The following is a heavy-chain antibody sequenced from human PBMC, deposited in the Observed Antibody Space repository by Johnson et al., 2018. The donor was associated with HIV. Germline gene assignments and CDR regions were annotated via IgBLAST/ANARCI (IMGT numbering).Heavy chain of an antibody. V-gene: IGHV3-33*01. Sequence: QMLLVESGGGVVQPGRSLRLSCAASGLTFSNYGMHWVRQTPGKGLEWVAVIWYDGSNKYYADSVKGRFTISRDNSKNTLYLQMNSLRAEDTAGYYCAREGGVTMVDGFDIWGQGTMVTVSS. CDR3: AREGGVTMVDGFDI. CDR2: IWYDGSNK. CDR1: GLTFSNYG. D-gene: IGHD3-10*01. J-gene: IGHJ3*02.